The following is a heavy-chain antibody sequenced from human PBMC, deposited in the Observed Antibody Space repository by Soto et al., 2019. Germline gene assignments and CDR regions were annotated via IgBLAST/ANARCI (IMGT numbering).Heavy chain of an antibody. CDR1: WFPFHSYC. D-gene: IGHD6-13*01. V-gene: IGHV3-33*01. CDR3: ARRQIPPPTRGAANARGAMDV. Sequence: GGSLRLSCATAWFPFHSYCMHWVRQAPRQGVDWVAVIWNDGSNKYYANSVKGRFTISRDNSKNTLYLQMSSLRAEDTGVYYCARRQIPPPTRGAANARGAMDVWGQGTTVTVSS. CDR2: IWNDGSNK. J-gene: IGHJ6*02.